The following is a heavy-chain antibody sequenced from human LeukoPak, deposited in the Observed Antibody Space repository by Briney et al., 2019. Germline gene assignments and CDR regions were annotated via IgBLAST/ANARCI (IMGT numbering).Heavy chain of an antibody. CDR2: ISAGGFTT. CDR1: GFTFSSRA. V-gene: IGHV3-23*01. CDR3: CSRYSSGRGFDS. Sequence: SGGSLRLSCTASGFTFSSRAMSWVRQAPGKGLEWVSTISAGGFTTYDADSVKGRFTISRDNSKKTLYLQMNSLRAEDTAVYYCCSRYSSGRGFDSWGQGALVTVSP. J-gene: IGHJ4*02. D-gene: IGHD5-12*01.